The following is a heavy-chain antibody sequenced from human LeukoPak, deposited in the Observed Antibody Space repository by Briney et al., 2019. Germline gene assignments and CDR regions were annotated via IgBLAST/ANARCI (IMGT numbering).Heavy chain of an antibody. D-gene: IGHD3-10*01. V-gene: IGHV3-7*01. CDR1: GFTFSSYW. CDR2: IKQDGSEK. J-gene: IGHJ3*01. CDR3: ARRRVPYGSGSYFAFDV. Sequence: GGSLRLSCAASGFTFSSYWMSWVRQAPGKGLEWVANIKQDGSEKYYVDSVKGRFTISRDNAKNSLYLHMNSLRAEDTAVYYCARRRVPYGSGSYFAFDVWGQGTMVTVSS.